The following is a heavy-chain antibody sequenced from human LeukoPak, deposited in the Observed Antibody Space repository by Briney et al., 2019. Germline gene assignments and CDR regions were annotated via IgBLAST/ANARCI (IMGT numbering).Heavy chain of an antibody. D-gene: IGHD1-26*01. CDR3: ARRPIVGATFNWFDP. V-gene: IGHV5-51*01. CDR1: GYSFTSYW. J-gene: IGHJ5*02. CDR2: IYPGDSDT. Sequence: NHGESLKISCKGSGYSFTSYWIGWVRQMPGKGLEWMGIIYPGDSDTRYSPSFQGQVTISADKSISTAYLQWSSLKASDTAMYYCARRPIVGATFNWFDPWGQGTLVTVSS.